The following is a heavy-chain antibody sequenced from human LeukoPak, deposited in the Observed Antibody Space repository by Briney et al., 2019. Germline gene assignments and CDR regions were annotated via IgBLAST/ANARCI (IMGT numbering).Heavy chain of an antibody. CDR3: ARDRPLYCYDSSGLDY. V-gene: IGHV4-4*07. Sequence: PSETLSLTCTVSGGSISSYYWSWIRQPAGKGLEWIGRIYTSGSTNYNPSLKSRVTMSVDTSKNQFSLELSSVTAADTAVYYCARDRPLYCYDSSGLDYWGQGTLVTVSS. CDR1: GGSISSYY. J-gene: IGHJ4*02. D-gene: IGHD3-22*01. CDR2: IYTSGST.